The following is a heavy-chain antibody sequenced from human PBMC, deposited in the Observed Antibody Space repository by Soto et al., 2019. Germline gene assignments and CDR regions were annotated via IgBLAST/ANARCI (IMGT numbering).Heavy chain of an antibody. CDR1: GFTFSSYA. Sequence: YLGLSCAASGFTFSSYAMSWVRQAPGKGLEWVSAISGSGGSTYYADSVKGRFTISRDNSKNTLYLQMNSLRAEDTAVYYCANNTMLVVAKPQDFWGQGTLVTVSS. J-gene: IGHJ4*02. CDR3: ANNTMLVVAKPQDF. CDR2: ISGSGGST. V-gene: IGHV3-23*01. D-gene: IGHD3-22*01.